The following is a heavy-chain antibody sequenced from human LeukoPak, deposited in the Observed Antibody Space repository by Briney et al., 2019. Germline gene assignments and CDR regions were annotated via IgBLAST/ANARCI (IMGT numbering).Heavy chain of an antibody. D-gene: IGHD6-19*01. CDR1: GYTFTGYY. J-gene: IGHJ4*02. CDR3: ARDWLGQFVPLY. CDR2: INPSGGST. Sequence: ASVKVSCKASGYTFTGYYMHWVRQAPGQGLEWMGIINPSGGSTSYAQKFQGRVTMTRDTSTSTVYMELSSLRSDDTAVYYCARDWLGQFVPLYWGQGALVTVSS. V-gene: IGHV1-46*01.